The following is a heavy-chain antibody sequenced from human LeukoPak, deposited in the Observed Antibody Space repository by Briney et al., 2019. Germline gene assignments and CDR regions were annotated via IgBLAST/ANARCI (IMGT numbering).Heavy chain of an antibody. V-gene: IGHV1-2*06. CDR1: GYTFTGYY. D-gene: IGHD6-19*01. CDR3: ARVGYSSGWSDY. CDR2: INPNSGGT. Sequence: ASVKVSCKASGYTFTGYYVHWVRQAPGQGLEWMGRINPNSGGTNYAQKFQGRVTMTRDTSISTAYMELSRLRSDDTAVYYCARVGYSSGWSDYWGQGTLVTVSS. J-gene: IGHJ4*02.